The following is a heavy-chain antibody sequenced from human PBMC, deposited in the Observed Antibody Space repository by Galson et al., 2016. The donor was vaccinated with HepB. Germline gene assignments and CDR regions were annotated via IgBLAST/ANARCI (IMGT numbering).Heavy chain of an antibody. CDR3: TKGGDNYFDY. Sequence: SLRLSCAASGFTLGTYVMTWVRQAPGKGLEWVSSISGSGGRISYADSVKGRFTVSRDNSKNTLYLQMNSLRAEDTAVYYCTKGGDNYFDYWGQGTLVTVSS. V-gene: IGHV3-23*01. J-gene: IGHJ4*02. D-gene: IGHD5-18*01. CDR1: GFTLGTYV. CDR2: ISGSGGRI.